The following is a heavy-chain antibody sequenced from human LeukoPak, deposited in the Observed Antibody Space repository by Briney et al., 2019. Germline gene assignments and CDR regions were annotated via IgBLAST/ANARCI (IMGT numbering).Heavy chain of an antibody. CDR3: VKALGGSGSY. Sequence: GGTLRLSCAASGFTFSGYGMSWVRQAPGKGLEWVAFIRNDGTKEYHADSVKGRFSISRDNPKNTLYLQMNSLSVEDTAIYYCVKALGGSGSYWGQGTSVIVSS. J-gene: IGHJ4*02. D-gene: IGHD3-10*01. CDR1: GFTFSGYG. V-gene: IGHV3-30*02. CDR2: IRNDGTKE.